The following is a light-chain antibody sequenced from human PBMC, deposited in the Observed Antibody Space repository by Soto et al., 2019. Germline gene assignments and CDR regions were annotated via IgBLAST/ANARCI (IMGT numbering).Light chain of an antibody. CDR1: QSVSSN. V-gene: IGKV3-15*01. CDR3: HQYNNWPPWT. Sequence: EIVMTQSPATVSVSLGESATLSCRASQSVSSNLAWYQQKPGQAPRLLIYGATTRATGIPARFSGSGSGTELTLTISSLQSEDYAVYYCHQYNNWPPWTFGQGTKVDIK. CDR2: GAT. J-gene: IGKJ1*01.